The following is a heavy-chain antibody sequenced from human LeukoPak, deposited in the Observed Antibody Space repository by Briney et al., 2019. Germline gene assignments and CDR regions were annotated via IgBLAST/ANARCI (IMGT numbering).Heavy chain of an antibody. D-gene: IGHD3-9*01. J-gene: IGHJ4*02. CDR3: ARETGRAGYYFKN. CDR2: IHDGGST. CDR1: GFTVSNNY. Sequence: GGSLRLSCTASGFTVSNNYMGWVRQAPGKGLEWVSVIHDGGSTKYADSVKGRFTISRDNTKNTLYLQMNSLRAEDTAVYYCARETGRAGYYFKNWGQGTLVTVSS. V-gene: IGHV3-53*01.